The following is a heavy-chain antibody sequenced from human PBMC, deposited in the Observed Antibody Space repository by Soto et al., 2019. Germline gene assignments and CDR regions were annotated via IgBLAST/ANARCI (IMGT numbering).Heavy chain of an antibody. J-gene: IGHJ4*02. CDR3: ASRPGGYCSGGSCRPFDY. V-gene: IGHV4-30-4*01. CDR1: GGSISSGDYY. CDR2: IYYSGST. D-gene: IGHD2-15*01. Sequence: SETLSLTCTVSGGSISSGDYYWSWIRQPPGKGLEWIGYIYYSGSTYYNPSLKSRVTISVDTSKNQFSLKLSSVTAADTAVYYCASRPGGYCSGGSCRPFDYWGQGTLVTSPQ.